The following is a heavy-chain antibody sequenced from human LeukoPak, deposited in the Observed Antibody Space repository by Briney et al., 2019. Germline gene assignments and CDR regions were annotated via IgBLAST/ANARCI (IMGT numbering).Heavy chain of an antibody. CDR3: ASFTPILDYGSGTGEGG. CDR1: GFTFSDYS. D-gene: IGHD3-10*01. J-gene: IGHJ4*02. CDR2: ISSSGSTI. V-gene: IGHV3-11*01. Sequence: GGSLRLSCAASGFTFSDYSMSWIRQAPGKGLEWVSYISSSGSTISYADSVKGRFTISRDNAKNSLYLQMNCLRAEDTAVYYCASFTPILDYGSGTGEGGWGQGTLVTVSS.